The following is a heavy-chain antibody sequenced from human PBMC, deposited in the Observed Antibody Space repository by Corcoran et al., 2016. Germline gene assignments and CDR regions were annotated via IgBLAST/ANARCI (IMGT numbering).Heavy chain of an antibody. CDR3: AKIWGENHDYMESGDNWFDP. V-gene: IGHV3-30*18. Sequence: QVQLVESGGGVVQPGRSLRLSCAASGFTFSSYGMHWVRQAPGKGLEWVAVISYDGSNKYYADSVKGRFTISRDNSKNTLYLQMNSLRDEDTAVYYCAKIWGENHDYMESGDNWFDPWGQGTLVTVSS. J-gene: IGHJ5*02. D-gene: IGHD3-16*01. CDR1: GFTFSSYG. CDR2: ISYDGSNK.